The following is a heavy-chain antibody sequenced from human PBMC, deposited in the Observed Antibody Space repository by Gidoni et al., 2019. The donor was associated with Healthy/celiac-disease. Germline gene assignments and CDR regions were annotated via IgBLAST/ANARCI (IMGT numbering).Heavy chain of an antibody. CDR2: IIPIFGTA. V-gene: IGHV1-69*01. Sequence: APGQGLEWMGGIIPIFGTANYAQKFQGRVTITADESTSTAYMELSSLRSEDTAVYYCAQRSPGDSSSYPDFDYWGQGTLVTVSS. CDR3: AQRSPGDSSSYPDFDY. D-gene: IGHD3-22*01. J-gene: IGHJ4*02.